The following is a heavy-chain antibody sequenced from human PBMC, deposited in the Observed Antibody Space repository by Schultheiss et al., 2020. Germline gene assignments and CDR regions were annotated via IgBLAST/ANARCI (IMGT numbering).Heavy chain of an antibody. D-gene: IGHD3-10*01. V-gene: IGHV4-59*01. CDR3: ARPYGSGSSQVAFDV. J-gene: IGHJ3*01. Sequence: SQTLSLTCTVSGGSISSYYWSWIRQPPGKGLEWIGYIYYSGSTNYNPSLKSRVTISVDTSKNQFSLKLSSVTAADTAMYYCARPYGSGSSQVAFDVWGQGTMVTVS. CDR1: GGSISSYY. CDR2: IYYSGST.